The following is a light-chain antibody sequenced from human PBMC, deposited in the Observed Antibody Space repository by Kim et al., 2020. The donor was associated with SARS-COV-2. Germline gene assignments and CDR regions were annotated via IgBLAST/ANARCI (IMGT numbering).Light chain of an antibody. V-gene: IGLV3-21*01. CDR3: QVWDSAVV. J-gene: IGLJ2*01. Sequence: SYELTQPPSVSVAPGKTARITCGGNNIGSKNVHWYQQKPGQAPVLVIYYDSDRPSGIPERFSGSNSGNTATLTISRVKAGYEADYYCQVWDSAVVFG. CDR1: NIGSKN. CDR2: YDS.